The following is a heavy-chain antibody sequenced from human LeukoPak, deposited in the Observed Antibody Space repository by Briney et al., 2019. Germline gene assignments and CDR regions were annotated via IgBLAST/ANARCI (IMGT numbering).Heavy chain of an antibody. J-gene: IGHJ4*02. V-gene: IGHV4-30-2*02. CDR2: IYHSGSGST. D-gene: IGHD3-22*01. CDR3: ARSYYDSSGYYDY. Sequence: PSQTLSLTCTVSGGSISSGGHSWSWIRQPPGKGLEWIGYIYHSGSGSTYYNPSLKSRVTISIDKSKNQFSLKLSSVTAADTAVYYCARSYYDSSGYYDYWGQGTLVTVSS. CDR1: GGSISSGGHS.